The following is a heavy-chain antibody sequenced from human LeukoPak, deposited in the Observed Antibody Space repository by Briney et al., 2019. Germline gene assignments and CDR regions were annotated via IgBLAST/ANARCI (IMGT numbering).Heavy chain of an antibody. CDR3: ARHYGP. Sequence: GGSLRLSCAASEFTFSSYSMNWVRQAPGKGLEWVSYITNSGNSKSYADSVKGRFTISRDNTKNSLYLQMNGLRAEDTAVYYCARHYGPWGQGTLVTVSS. D-gene: IGHD3-16*01. CDR2: ITNSGNSK. V-gene: IGHV3-48*01. CDR1: EFTFSSYS. J-gene: IGHJ5*02.